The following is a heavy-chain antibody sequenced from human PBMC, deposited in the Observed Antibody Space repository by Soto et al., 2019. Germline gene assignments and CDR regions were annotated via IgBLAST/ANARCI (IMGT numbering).Heavy chain of an antibody. J-gene: IGHJ1*01. CDR3: ARDRIAVAGNPEXFQH. Sequence: GGSLRLSCAASGFTVGSNYMSWVRQAPGKGLEWVSVIYSGGSTYYADSVKGRFTISRDNSKNTLYLQMNSLRAEDTAVYYCARDRIAVAGNPEXFQHWGQGTLVTVSS. D-gene: IGHD6-19*01. CDR2: IYSGGST. V-gene: IGHV3-66*01. CDR1: GFTVGSNY.